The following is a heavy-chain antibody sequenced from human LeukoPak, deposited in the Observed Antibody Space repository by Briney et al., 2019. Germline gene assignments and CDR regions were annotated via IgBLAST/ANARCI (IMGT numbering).Heavy chain of an antibody. Sequence: ASVKVSCKASGYTFTGYYMHWVRQAPGQGLEWMGWINPNSGGTNYTQKFQGRVTMTRDTSISTAYMELSRLRSDDTAVYYCAREGLIGGSSRNDAFDIWGQGTMVTVSS. J-gene: IGHJ3*02. D-gene: IGHD1-26*01. V-gene: IGHV1-2*02. CDR1: GYTFTGYY. CDR3: AREGLIGGSSRNDAFDI. CDR2: INPNSGGT.